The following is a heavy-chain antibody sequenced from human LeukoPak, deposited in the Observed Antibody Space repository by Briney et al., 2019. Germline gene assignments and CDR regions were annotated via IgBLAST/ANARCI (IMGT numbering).Heavy chain of an antibody. D-gene: IGHD3-22*01. Sequence: SVKVSCKASGGTFSSYAISWVRQAPGQGLEWMGGIIPIFGTASYAQKFQGRVTITADESTSTAYMELSSLRSEDTAVYYCASSVRIVVAVFDYWGQGTLVTVSS. CDR1: GGTFSSYA. J-gene: IGHJ4*02. V-gene: IGHV1-69*13. CDR2: IIPIFGTA. CDR3: ASSVRIVVAVFDY.